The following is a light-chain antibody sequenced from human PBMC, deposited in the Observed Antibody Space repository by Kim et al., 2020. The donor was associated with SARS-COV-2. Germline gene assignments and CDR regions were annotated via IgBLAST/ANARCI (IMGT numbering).Light chain of an antibody. CDR3: QHRST. CDR1: PSFNSC. J-gene: IGKJ5*01. CDR2: DAS. V-gene: IGKV3-11*01. Sequence: AALSGNPGERATLSCRARPSFNSCLAWYQQTPGRAPRLLIFDASTRVTGIPARFSGSESATDFTLTISSLMPEDFAIYNSQHRSTFGQGTRLGIK.